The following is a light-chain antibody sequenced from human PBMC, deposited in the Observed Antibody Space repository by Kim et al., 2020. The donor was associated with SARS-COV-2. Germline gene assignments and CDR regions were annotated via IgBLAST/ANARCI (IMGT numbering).Light chain of an antibody. J-gene: IGKJ4*01. Sequence: PGEGATLSGRASHSIGINLAWYQQTRGQAPRLLIYDAAIRATGIPDKFSGSGSGTDFTLTISSLDPEDFAIYFCQQHSKWPPATSFGGGTKVDIK. CDR3: QQHSKWPPATS. CDR2: DAA. CDR1: HSIGIN. V-gene: IGKV3-11*01.